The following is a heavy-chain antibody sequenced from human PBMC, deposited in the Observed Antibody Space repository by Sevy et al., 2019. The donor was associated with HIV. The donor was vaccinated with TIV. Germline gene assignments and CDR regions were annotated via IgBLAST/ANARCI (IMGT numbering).Heavy chain of an antibody. CDR1: GGSFSGYY. J-gene: IGHJ4*02. Sequence: SETLSLTCAVYGGSFSGYYWSWIRQPPGKGLEWIGEINHSGSTNYNPSLKSRVTISVDTSKNQFSLMLSSVTAADTAVYYCARGNSSSWSYDYWGQGTLVTVSS. V-gene: IGHV4-34*01. CDR3: ARGNSSSWSYDY. D-gene: IGHD6-13*01. CDR2: INHSGST.